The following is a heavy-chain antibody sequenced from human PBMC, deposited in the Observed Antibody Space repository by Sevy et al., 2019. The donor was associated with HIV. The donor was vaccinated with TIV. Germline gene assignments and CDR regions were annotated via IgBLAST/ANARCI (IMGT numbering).Heavy chain of an antibody. Sequence: KQSQTLSLTCAISGDSVSSNSAAWNWIRQSPSRGLEWLGRTYYRSKWYNDYAVSVKSRITINPDTSKNQFSLQLNSVTPEDTAVYYCARSGVAAAGTGIYWYFDLWGRRTLVTVSS. CDR3: ARSGVAAAGTGIYWYFDL. J-gene: IGHJ2*01. CDR2: TYYRSKWYN. CDR1: GDSVSSNSAA. D-gene: IGHD6-13*01. V-gene: IGHV6-1*01.